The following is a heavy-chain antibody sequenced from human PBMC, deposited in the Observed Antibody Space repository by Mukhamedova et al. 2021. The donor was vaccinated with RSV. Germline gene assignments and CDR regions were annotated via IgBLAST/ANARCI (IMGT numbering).Heavy chain of an antibody. Sequence: GSVYHSGSTYYNPSLKSRVTISLHTSENQFSLKLNSVTAADTAVYYCARNRGEVVATISAVDDYWGQGTLVTVSS. J-gene: IGHJ4*02. V-gene: IGHV4-38-2*01. CDR3: ARNRGEVVATISAVDDY. CDR2: VYHSGST. D-gene: IGHD5-12*01.